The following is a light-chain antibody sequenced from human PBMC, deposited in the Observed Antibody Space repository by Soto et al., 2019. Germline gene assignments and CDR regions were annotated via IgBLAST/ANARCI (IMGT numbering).Light chain of an antibody. CDR3: PHCDSTPYT. CDR2: DAS. V-gene: IGKV1-39*01. CDR1: QTIRNY. J-gene: IGKJ2*01. Sequence: DIQMTQSPSSLSASVGDRVTITCRASQTIRNYLNWYQQKPGKAPRLLIYDASSLLSRVPSRFSGSGSGTDFTLTIASLHPEEFSPYYWPHCDSTPYTFSKGTKVEI.